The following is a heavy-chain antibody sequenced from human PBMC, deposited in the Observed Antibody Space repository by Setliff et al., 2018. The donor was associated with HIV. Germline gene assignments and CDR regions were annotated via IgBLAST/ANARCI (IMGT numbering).Heavy chain of an antibody. CDR1: GFTFSSYG. CDR3: AMEDGYNSADAFDI. Sequence: PGGSLRLSCAASGFTFSSYGMHWVRQAPGKGLEWVSSISSSTSYIFYADSVKGRFTISRDNAKNSLYLQMNSLRAEDTAVYYCAMEDGYNSADAFDIWGQGTMVTVSS. J-gene: IGHJ3*02. CDR2: ISSSTSYI. D-gene: IGHD5-12*01. V-gene: IGHV3-21*01.